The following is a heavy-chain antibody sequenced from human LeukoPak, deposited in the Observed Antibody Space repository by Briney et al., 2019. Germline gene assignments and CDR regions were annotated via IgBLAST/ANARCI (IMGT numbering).Heavy chain of an antibody. J-gene: IGHJ4*02. CDR2: IWFDGKNE. CDR3: AKRGYSYGQFDY. V-gene: IGHV3-33*06. Sequence: GGSLRLSCAASGFTFSSFGMHWVRQAPGKGLEWVADIWFDGKNEHFADSVKGRFTISRDNSKNTLYLQMNSLRAEDTAVYYCAKRGYSYGQFDYWGQGTLVTVSS. D-gene: IGHD5-18*01. CDR1: GFTFSSFG.